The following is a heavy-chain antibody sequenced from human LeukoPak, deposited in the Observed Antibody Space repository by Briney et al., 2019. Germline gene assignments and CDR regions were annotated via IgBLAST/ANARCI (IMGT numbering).Heavy chain of an antibody. J-gene: IGHJ3*02. Sequence: PSETLSLTCTVSGGSISSGGYYWSWIRQHPGKGLEWIGYIYYSGSTNYNPSLKSRVTISVDTSKNQFSLKLSSVTAADTAVYYCARAGSGILTGYSSPDAFDIWGQGTMVAVSS. CDR2: IYYSGST. V-gene: IGHV4-61*08. CDR3: ARAGSGILTGYSSPDAFDI. CDR1: GGSISSGGYY. D-gene: IGHD3-9*01.